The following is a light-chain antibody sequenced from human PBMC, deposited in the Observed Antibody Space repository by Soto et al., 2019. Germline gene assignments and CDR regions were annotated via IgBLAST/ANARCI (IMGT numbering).Light chain of an antibody. Sequence: IQLTQSPSSLSASVGDRVTITCRASQVISSYLAWYQQKPGKAPKLLIYAASTLQSGVPSRFSGSGTGTDFTLTISSLQPEDFATYYWQLLNSYLPLTFGGGTKVEIK. CDR1: QVISSY. CDR2: AAS. J-gene: IGKJ4*01. V-gene: IGKV1-9*01. CDR3: QLLNSYLPLT.